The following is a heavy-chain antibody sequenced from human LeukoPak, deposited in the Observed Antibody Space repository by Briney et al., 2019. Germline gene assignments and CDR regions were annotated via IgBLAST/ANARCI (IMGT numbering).Heavy chain of an antibody. V-gene: IGHV1-2*02. CDR2: INPNNGGT. CDR3: ALWNDYHDFWSGPFDF. D-gene: IGHD3-3*01. J-gene: IGHJ4*02. CDR1: GYTFTGHY. Sequence: ASVKVSCKPSGYTFTGHYIHWVRQAPGQGLEWMGWINPNNGGTNYAQKFQGRVTMARDTSVSTAYMELSSLRSDDTAIYYCALWNDYHDFWSGPFDFWGQGTRVSVSS.